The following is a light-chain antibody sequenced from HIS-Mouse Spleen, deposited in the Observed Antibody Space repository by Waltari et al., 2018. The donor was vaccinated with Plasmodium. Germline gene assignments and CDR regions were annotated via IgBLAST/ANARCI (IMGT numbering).Light chain of an antibody. Sequence: QAVLTQPSSLSASPGASASLTCTLRSGINVGTYRIYWYQQKPGSPPQYRLRYKSDSDKQQGAGVPGRFSGSKDASANAGIFLISGLQSEDEADYYCMIWHSSAWVFGGGTKLTVL. V-gene: IGLV5-45*03. CDR2: YKSDSDK. CDR3: MIWHSSAWV. J-gene: IGLJ3*02. CDR1: SGINVGTYR.